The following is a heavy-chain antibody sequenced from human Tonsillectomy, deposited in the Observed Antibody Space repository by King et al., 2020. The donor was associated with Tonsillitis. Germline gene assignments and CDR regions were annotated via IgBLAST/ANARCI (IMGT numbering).Heavy chain of an antibody. D-gene: IGHD5-12*01. J-gene: IGHJ3*02. V-gene: IGHV3-15*01. CDR1: GFSFSNAW. CDR2: IKIQTDGGTT. CDR3: TTGNSGYDYAFDI. Sequence: VQLVESGGGLVKPGGSLRLSCAASGFSFSNAWMRWVRQAPGKGLEWVCRIKIQTDGGTTEYAAPVKGRFTISREDSKNMVYLQMNRLRTEDTAVYYCTTGNSGYDYAFDIWGQGTMVTVSS.